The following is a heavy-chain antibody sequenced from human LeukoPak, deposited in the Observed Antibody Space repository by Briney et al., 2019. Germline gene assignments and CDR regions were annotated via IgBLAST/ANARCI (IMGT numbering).Heavy chain of an antibody. CDR2: ITSSGTYI. Sequence: GGSLRLSCAASGFTFNNYNMNWVRQAPGKALEWVSSITSSGTYIFYADSVKGRFTISRDNAKNSLYLQMNSLGPEDTAVYYCARDPYSGNYGNYYCYYMDVWGKGTTVTISS. CDR1: GFTFNNYN. J-gene: IGHJ6*03. V-gene: IGHV3-21*01. D-gene: IGHD1-26*01. CDR3: ARDPYSGNYGNYYCYYMDV.